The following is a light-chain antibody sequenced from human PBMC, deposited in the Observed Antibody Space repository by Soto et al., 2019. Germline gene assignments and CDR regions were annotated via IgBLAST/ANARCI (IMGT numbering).Light chain of an antibody. J-gene: IGKJ1*01. V-gene: IGKV3-20*01. CDR3: QQYSPSPRT. Sequence: EIVLTQSPGTLSLSPGERATLSCRASQSVRSNYLAWYQQKPGQAPRLLIYGASSRATGIPDRFGGSGSGTDFILTISILEPEDFAVYYCQQYSPSPRTFGQGTKVEIK. CDR1: QSVRSNY. CDR2: GAS.